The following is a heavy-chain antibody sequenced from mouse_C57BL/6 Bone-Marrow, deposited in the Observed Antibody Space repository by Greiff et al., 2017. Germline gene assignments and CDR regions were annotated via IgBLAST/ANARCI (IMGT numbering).Heavy chain of an antibody. CDR2: IEPSDSYT. J-gene: IGHJ4*01. Sequence: VQLQQPGAELVMPGASVKLSCKASGYTFTSYWMHWVKQRPGQGLEWIGEIEPSDSYTNYNQKFKGKSTLTVDKSSSTAYMQLSSLTSADSAVYYCARGGYYAMDYWGQGTSVTVSS. CDR1: GYTFTSYW. CDR3: ARGGYYAMDY. V-gene: IGHV1-69*01.